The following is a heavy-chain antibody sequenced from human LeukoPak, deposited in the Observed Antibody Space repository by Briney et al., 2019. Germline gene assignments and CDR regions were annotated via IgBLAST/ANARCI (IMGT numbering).Heavy chain of an antibody. CDR1: GFTFSKYG. V-gene: IGHV3-23*01. Sequence: GGSLKLSCEASGFTFSKYGMIWVRQAPGKGLEWVSTISGSGGSTFYGDSLKGRFSISRDNSNNTLYLQMNSLRAEDTAVYYCAKAMKAGLYYFYCMDVGGQGTTVTVSS. D-gene: IGHD6-19*01. CDR3: AKAMKAGLYYFYCMDV. CDR2: ISGSGGST. J-gene: IGHJ6*02.